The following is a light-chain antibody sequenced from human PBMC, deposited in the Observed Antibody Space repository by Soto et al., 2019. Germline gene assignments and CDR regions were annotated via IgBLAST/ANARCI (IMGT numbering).Light chain of an antibody. CDR2: AAS. CDR3: QQGYSTPLT. V-gene: IGKV1-39*01. Sequence: IRMTQSPSSLSASTGDRVTITCRASQGISSYLNWYQQKPGKAPKLLIYAASSLQSGVPSRFSGSGSGTDFTLTISSLQPEDFATYYCQQGYSTPLTFGQGTKVDIK. CDR1: QGISSY. J-gene: IGKJ1*01.